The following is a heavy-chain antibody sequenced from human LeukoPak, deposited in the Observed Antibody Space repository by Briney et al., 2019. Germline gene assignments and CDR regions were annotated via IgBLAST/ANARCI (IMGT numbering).Heavy chain of an antibody. CDR3: ARAWVGYYYYYMDV. D-gene: IGHD1-26*01. CDR1: GGSFSGYY. V-gene: IGHV4-59*10. CDR2: IYTSGST. Sequence: SETLSLTCAVYGGSFSGYYWSWIRQPAGKGLEWIGRIYTSGSTNYNPSLKSRVTISVDTSKNQFSLKLSSVTAADTAVYYCARAWVGYYYYYMDVWGKGTTVTISS. J-gene: IGHJ6*03.